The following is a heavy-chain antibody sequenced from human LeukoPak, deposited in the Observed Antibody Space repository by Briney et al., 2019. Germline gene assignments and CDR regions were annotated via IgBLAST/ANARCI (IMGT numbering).Heavy chain of an antibody. CDR3: AKDAFSSGWELFDY. D-gene: IGHD6-19*01. Sequence: PGGSLRLSCAASGFTFSDYGMHWVRQAPGKGLEWVAVIWYDGSNKYSADSVKGRFTISRDNSKNTVYLQMNSLRAEDTAVYSCAKDAFSSGWELFDYWGQGTLVTVSS. V-gene: IGHV3-30*02. CDR1: GFTFSDYG. J-gene: IGHJ4*02. CDR2: IWYDGSNK.